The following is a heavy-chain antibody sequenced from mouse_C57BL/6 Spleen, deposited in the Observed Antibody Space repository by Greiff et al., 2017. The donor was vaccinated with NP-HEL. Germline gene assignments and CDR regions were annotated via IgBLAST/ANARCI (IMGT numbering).Heavy chain of an antibody. D-gene: IGHD1-1*01. Sequence: EVQRVESGGGLVKPGGSLKLSCAASGFTFSDYGMHWVRQAPEKGLEWVAYISSGSSTIYYADTVKGRFTISRDNAKNTLFLQMTSLRSEDTAMYYCVPYYYGSSYGFAYWGQGTLVTVSA. J-gene: IGHJ3*01. CDR3: VPYYYGSSYGFAY. CDR1: GFTFSDYG. V-gene: IGHV5-17*01. CDR2: ISSGSSTI.